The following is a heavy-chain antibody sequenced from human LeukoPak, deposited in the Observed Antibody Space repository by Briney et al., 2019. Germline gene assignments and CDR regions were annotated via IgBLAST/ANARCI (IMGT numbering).Heavy chain of an antibody. V-gene: IGHV4-34*01. CDR2: INHRGST. CDR1: GESFSAYF. Sequence: SETLSLTCAVYGESFSAYFWNWIRQAPGKPLEYIGEINHRGSTHYNPSLKTRVTLSVDTSKNQFSLKLTSVTAADTAVYFCARGSSFDGYCSAGACDAGYYDSWGQGTPVTVPS. J-gene: IGHJ4*02. D-gene: IGHD2-15*01. CDR3: ARGSSFDGYCSAGACDAGYYDS.